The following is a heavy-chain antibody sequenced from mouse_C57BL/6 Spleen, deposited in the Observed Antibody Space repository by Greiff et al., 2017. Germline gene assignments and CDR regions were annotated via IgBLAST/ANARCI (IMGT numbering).Heavy chain of an antibody. CDR2: LSNGGGST. CDR3: ARLDSSGGFAY. Sequence: DVKLVEFGGGLVQPGGPPKLPCAASGFAFSDYYLYWVRQTPEKRLEWVAYLSNGGGSTYYPDTVKGRFTISRDNAKNTLYLQMNRLKSENTAMYYCARLDSSGGFAYWGQGTLVTVSA. V-gene: IGHV5-12*01. CDR1: GFAFSDYY. J-gene: IGHJ3*01. D-gene: IGHD3-2*02.